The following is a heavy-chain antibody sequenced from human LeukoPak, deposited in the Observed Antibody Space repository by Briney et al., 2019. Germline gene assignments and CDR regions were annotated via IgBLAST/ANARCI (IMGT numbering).Heavy chain of an antibody. D-gene: IGHD6-13*01. J-gene: IGHJ4*02. CDR2: MNPNSGDT. CDR1: GYTFISYD. Sequence: ASVKVSCKASGYTFISYDINWVRQATGQGLEWLGWMNPNSGDTGHAQKFQGRVTMTKSTSISTVYMELSSLRSEDTAVYYCARDKNPGIAADWGQGTLVTVSS. V-gene: IGHV1-8*01. CDR3: ARDKNPGIAAD.